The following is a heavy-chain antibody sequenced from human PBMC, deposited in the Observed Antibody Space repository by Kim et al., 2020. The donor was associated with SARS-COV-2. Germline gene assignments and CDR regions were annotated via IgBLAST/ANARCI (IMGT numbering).Heavy chain of an antibody. CDR2: ISYDGSNK. Sequence: GGSLRLSCAASGFTFSSYGMHWVRQAPGKGLEWVAVISYDGSNKYYADSVKGRFTISRDNSKNTLYLQMNSLRAEDTAVYYCAKDGPLEVVPAALVGDWG. D-gene: IGHD2-2*01. CDR1: GFTFSSYG. J-gene: IGHJ1*01. CDR3: AKDGPLEVVPAALVGD. V-gene: IGHV3-30*18.